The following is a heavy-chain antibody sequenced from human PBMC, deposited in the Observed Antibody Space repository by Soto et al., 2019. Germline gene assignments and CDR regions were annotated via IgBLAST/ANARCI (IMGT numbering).Heavy chain of an antibody. D-gene: IGHD1-7*01. CDR1: GGSISSGGYS. J-gene: IGHJ4*02. Sequence: SDTLSLTCAVSGGSISSGGYSWSWIRQPPGKGLEWIGYIYHSGSTYYNPSLKSRVTISVDRSKNQFSLKLSSVTAADTAVYYCASGGWNYLYYFDYWGQGTLVTVSS. CDR2: IYHSGST. V-gene: IGHV4-30-2*01. CDR3: ASGGWNYLYYFDY.